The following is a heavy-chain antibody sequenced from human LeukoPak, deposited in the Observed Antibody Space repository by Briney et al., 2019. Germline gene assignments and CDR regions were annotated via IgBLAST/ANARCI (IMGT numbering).Heavy chain of an antibody. CDR1: GFTFSSYS. V-gene: IGHV3-48*01. Sequence: PGGSLRLSCAASGFTFSSYSMNWVRQAPGKGLEWVSYISSSSSTISYADSVKGRFTISRDNAKSSLYLQMNSLRAEDTAVYYCTVTPSYWGQGTLVTVSS. J-gene: IGHJ4*02. D-gene: IGHD2-21*02. CDR3: TVTPSY. CDR2: ISSSSSTI.